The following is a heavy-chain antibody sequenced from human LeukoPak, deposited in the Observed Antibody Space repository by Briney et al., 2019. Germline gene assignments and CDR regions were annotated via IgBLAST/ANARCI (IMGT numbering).Heavy chain of an antibody. D-gene: IGHD2-21*02. V-gene: IGHV3-21*01. CDR1: GFTFSSYS. Sequence: GGSLRLSCAASGFTFSSYSMNWVRQAPGKGLEWVSSISSSSSYIYYADSVKGRFTISRDNAKNSLYLQMNSLRAEDTAVHYCARDSAAYCGGDCYSDYWGQGTLVTVSS. CDR2: ISSSSSYI. J-gene: IGHJ4*02. CDR3: ARDSAAYCGGDCYSDY.